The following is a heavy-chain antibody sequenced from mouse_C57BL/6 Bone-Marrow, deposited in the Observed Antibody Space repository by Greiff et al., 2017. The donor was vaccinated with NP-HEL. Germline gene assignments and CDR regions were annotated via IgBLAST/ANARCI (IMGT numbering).Heavy chain of an antibody. Sequence: EVMLVESGGGLVQPGGSMKLSCVASGFTFSNYWMNWVRQSPEKGLEWVAQIRLKSDNYATHYAESVKGRFTISRDDSKSSVYLQMNNSRAEDTGIYYCTGGGAWFAYWGQGTLVTVSA. CDR2: IRLKSDNYAT. V-gene: IGHV6-3*01. CDR3: TGGGAWFAY. CDR1: GFTFSNYW. J-gene: IGHJ3*01.